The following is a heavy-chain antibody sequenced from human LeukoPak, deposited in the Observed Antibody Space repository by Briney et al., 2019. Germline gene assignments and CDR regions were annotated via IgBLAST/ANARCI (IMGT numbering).Heavy chain of an antibody. CDR2: ISYDGSNK. Sequence: GGPLRLSCAASGITFSSYGMHWVRQAPGKGLEWVAVISYDGSNKYYADSVKGRFTISRDNGKNSLYLQMNSPRVEDTAVYYCAKLAKYFYGAETFYFFEHWGQGTPVTASS. V-gene: IGHV3-30*18. D-gene: IGHD3-10*01. J-gene: IGHJ4*02. CDR1: GITFSSYG. CDR3: AKLAKYFYGAETFYFFEH.